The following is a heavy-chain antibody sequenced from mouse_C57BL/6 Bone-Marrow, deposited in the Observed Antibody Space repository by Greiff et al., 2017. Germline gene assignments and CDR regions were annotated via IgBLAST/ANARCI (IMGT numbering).Heavy chain of an antibody. D-gene: IGHD2-3*01. J-gene: IGHJ2*01. CDR1: GYTFTSYW. V-gene: IGHV1-61*01. CDR3: ARGGLLYFDY. Sequence: QVQLQQPGAELVRPGSSVKLSCKASGYTFTSYWMDWVKQRPGQGLEWIGNIYPSDSETHYNQKFKDKATLTVDKSSSTAYMQLSSLTSDDSAVYYCARGGLLYFDYWGQGTTLTVSS. CDR2: IYPSDSET.